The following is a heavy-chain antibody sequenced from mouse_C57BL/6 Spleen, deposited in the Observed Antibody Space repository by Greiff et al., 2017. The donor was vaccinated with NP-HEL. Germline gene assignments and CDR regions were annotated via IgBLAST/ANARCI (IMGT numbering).Heavy chain of an antibody. J-gene: IGHJ4*01. Sequence: QVHVKQSGPELVKPGASVKISCKASGYAFSSSWMNWVKQRPGKGLEWIGRIYPGDGDTNYNGKFKGKATLTADKSSSTAYMQLSSLTSEDSAVYFCARSNYYGSRYYAMDYWGQGTSVTVSS. CDR1: GYAFSSSW. CDR3: ARSNYYGSRYYAMDY. CDR2: IYPGDGDT. V-gene: IGHV1-82*01. D-gene: IGHD1-1*01.